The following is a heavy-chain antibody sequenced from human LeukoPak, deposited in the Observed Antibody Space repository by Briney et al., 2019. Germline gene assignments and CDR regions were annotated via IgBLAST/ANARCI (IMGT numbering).Heavy chain of an antibody. CDR3: ARDWGGGRSCSNDY. V-gene: IGHV3-7*01. D-gene: IGHD2-15*01. CDR2: IKEDGSEK. Sequence: GGSLRLSCAASGFTFSSYEMHWVRQAPGKGLEWVANIKEDGSEKNYVDSVKGRFTISRDNTKNSLYLEMNSLRAEDTAVYYCARDWGGGRSCSNDYWGQGTLVTVSS. CDR1: GFTFSSYE. J-gene: IGHJ4*02.